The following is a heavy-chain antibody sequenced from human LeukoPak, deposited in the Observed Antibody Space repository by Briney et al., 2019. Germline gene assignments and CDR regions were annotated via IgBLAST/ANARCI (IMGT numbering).Heavy chain of an antibody. V-gene: IGHV1-3*03. D-gene: IGHD6-19*01. CDR3: ARAYLSIAVAGTRDYFDY. CDR1: GYTFTSYA. Sequence: ASVKVSCKASGYTFTSYAMHWVRQAPGQRLEWMGWINAGNGNTKYSQEFQGRVTITRDTSASTAYMGLSSLRSEDMAVYYCARAYLSIAVAGTRDYFDYWGQGTLVTVSS. CDR2: INAGNGNT. J-gene: IGHJ4*02.